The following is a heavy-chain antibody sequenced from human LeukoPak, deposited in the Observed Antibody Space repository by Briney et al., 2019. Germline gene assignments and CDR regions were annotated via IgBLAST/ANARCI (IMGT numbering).Heavy chain of an antibody. CDR1: GYTFIDYY. J-gene: IGHJ3*02. CDR3: ARTPLYCSSTSCFTEDAFDI. Sequence: ASVKVSCKASGYTFIDYYMHWVRQAPGQGLEWTGCINPNSGGTNNAQKFQGRVTMTRDTSISTAYMELSRLRSDDTAVYYCARTPLYCSSTSCFTEDAFDIWGQGTMVTVSS. CDR2: INPNSGGT. D-gene: IGHD2-2*01. V-gene: IGHV1-2*02.